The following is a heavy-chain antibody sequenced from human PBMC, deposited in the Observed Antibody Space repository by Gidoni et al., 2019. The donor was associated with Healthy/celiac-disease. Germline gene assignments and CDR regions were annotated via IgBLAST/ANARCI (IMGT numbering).Heavy chain of an antibody. V-gene: IGHV1-2*02. D-gene: IGHD3-10*01. CDR2: INPNSGGT. J-gene: IGHJ5*02. Sequence: QVQLVQSGAEVKKPGASVKVSCKASGYTFTGYYMHWVRQAPGQGLEWMGWINPNSGGTNYAQKFQGRVTMTRDTSISTAYMELSRLRSDDTAVYYCAQEGYYYGSGSYFGFDPWGQGTLVTVSS. CDR1: GYTFTGYY. CDR3: AQEGYYYGSGSYFGFDP.